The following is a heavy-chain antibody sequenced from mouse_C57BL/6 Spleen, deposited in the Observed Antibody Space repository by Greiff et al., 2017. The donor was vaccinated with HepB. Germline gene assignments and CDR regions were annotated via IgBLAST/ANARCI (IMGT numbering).Heavy chain of an antibody. CDR3: ARNSNYYAMDY. Sequence: QVQLKESGAELARPGASVKLSCKASGYTFTSYGISWVKQRTGQGLEWIGEIYPRSGNTYYNEKFKGKATLTADKSSSTAYMELRSLTSEDSAVYFCARNSNYYAMDYWGQGTSVTVSS. CDR2: IYPRSGNT. D-gene: IGHD2-5*01. J-gene: IGHJ4*01. CDR1: GYTFTSYG. V-gene: IGHV1-81*01.